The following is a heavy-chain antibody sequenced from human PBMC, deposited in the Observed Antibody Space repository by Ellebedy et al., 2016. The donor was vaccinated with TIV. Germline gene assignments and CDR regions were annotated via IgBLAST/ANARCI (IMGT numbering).Heavy chain of an antibody. D-gene: IGHD3-22*01. CDR1: GFTFSSFA. V-gene: IGHV3-23*01. Sequence: GESLKISCAASGFTFSSFAMHWVCQAPGKGLEWVSTISHTGGRTYYADSVGGRFTISRDNSKKTLYLQMNSLSAEDTAVYYCAKGRGGGSDSSAPRYYFDYWGLGTLVTVSS. CDR3: AKGRGGGSDSSAPRYYFDY. CDR2: ISHTGGRT. J-gene: IGHJ4*02.